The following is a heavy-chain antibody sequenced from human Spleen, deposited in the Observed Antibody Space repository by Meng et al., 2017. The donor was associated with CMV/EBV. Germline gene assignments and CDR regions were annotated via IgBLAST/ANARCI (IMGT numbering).Heavy chain of an antibody. Sequence: GGSLRLSCAASRFTFSNYWMHWVRQAPGKGLVWVSRINSEGSSTSYADSVKGRFTISRDNAKNTVYLQMNSLRAEDTAVYYCARGNYYGMDVWGQGTTVTVS. V-gene: IGHV3-74*01. CDR1: RFTFSNYW. CDR3: ARGNYYGMDV. J-gene: IGHJ6*02. CDR2: INSEGSST.